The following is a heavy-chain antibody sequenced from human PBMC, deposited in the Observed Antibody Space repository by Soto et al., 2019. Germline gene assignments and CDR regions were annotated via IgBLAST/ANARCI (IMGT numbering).Heavy chain of an antibody. D-gene: IGHD3-10*01. CDR3: ARDSGVATGKVGLDY. V-gene: IGHV4-4*07. J-gene: IGHJ4*02. CDR1: GGSISSYY. CDR2: IYTIGST. Sequence: SETLSLTCTVSGGSISSYYWSWIRQPAGKGLEWIGRIYTIGSTNYNPSLKSRVTMSVDTSKNQFAVKLSSVAAADTAGDYCARDSGVATGKVGLDYWGQGILVTVSS.